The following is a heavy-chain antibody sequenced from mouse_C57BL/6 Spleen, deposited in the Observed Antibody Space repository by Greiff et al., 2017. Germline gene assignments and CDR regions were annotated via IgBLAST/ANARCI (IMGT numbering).Heavy chain of an antibody. J-gene: IGHJ3*01. CDR1: GFNIKDYY. D-gene: IGHD3-2*02. V-gene: IGHV14-1*01. CDR3: TTGQASWFAY. CDR2: IDPEDGDT. Sequence: EVQLQQSGAELVRPGASVKLSCTASGFNIKDYYMHWVKQRPEQGLEWIGRIDPEDGDTEYAPKFQGKATMTADTSSNPAYLQLSSLTSEDTAVYYCTTGQASWFAYWGQGTLVTVSA.